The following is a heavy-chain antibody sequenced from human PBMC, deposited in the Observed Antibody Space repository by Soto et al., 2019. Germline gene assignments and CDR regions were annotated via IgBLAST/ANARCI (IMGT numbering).Heavy chain of an antibody. V-gene: IGHV1-69*01. D-gene: IGHD6-6*01. J-gene: IGHJ6*03. CDR2: ILPIFGTA. CDR3: ARAAIAARPYDYYYYMDV. Sequence: VSCKASGGTFSSYAISWVRQSPGQGLEWMGGILPIFGTANYAQKFQGRVTITADESTSTAYMELSSLRSEDTAVYYCARAAIAARPYDYYYYMDVWGKGTTVTVSS. CDR1: GGTFSSYA.